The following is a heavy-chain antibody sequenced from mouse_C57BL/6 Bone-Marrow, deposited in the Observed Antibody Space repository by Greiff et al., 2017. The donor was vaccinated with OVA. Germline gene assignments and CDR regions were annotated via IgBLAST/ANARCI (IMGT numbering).Heavy chain of an antibody. CDR3: ARYYYGSSWYFDV. CDR1: GYTFTDYY. Sequence: EVQLQQSGPELVKPGASVKISCKASGYTFTDYYMNWVKQSHGKSLEWIGDINPNNGGTSYNQKFKGKATLTVDKSSSTAYMELRSLTDEDSAVYYCARYYYGSSWYFDVWGTGTTVTVAS. V-gene: IGHV1-26*01. D-gene: IGHD1-1*01. J-gene: IGHJ1*03. CDR2: INPNNGGT.